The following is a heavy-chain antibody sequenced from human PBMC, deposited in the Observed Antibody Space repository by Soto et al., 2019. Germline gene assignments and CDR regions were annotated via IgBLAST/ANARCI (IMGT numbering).Heavy chain of an antibody. CDR1: GASIIGFC. Sequence: DTLSLTSPVSGASIIGFCLSLLRKSAGKGLEWIGRIYATGTTDYNPSLKSRVMMSVDTSKKQFSLKLRSVTAADTAVYYCVRDGTKTLRDWFDPWGQGISVNVSS. CDR3: VRDGTKTLRDWFDP. D-gene: IGHD1-1*01. CDR2: IYATGTT. J-gene: IGHJ5*02. V-gene: IGHV4-4*07.